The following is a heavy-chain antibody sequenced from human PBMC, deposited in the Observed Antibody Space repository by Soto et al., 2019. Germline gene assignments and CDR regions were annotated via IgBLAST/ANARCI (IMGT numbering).Heavy chain of an antibody. CDR3: ARQRTTVVTQAYFDH. CDR2: IYYSGRS. CDR1: GGSMSRGGQS. Sequence: KASETLSLTCAVSGGSMSRGGQSWSWIRQPPGKGLEWIGGIYYSGRSYYNPSLKSRVTMSVDTSKNQFSLTLNSVTAADAAVYYCARQRTTVVTQAYFDHWGQGTLVTVSS. J-gene: IGHJ4*02. V-gene: IGHV4-39*01. D-gene: IGHD4-17*01.